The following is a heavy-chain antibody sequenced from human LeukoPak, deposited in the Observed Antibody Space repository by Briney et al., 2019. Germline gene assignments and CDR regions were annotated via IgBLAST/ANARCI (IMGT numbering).Heavy chain of an antibody. V-gene: IGHV3-30*18. CDR2: ISYDGSNK. J-gene: IGHJ6*02. CDR3: AKDIVVVTAPLGYYGMDV. D-gene: IGHD2-21*02. Sequence: PGRSLRLSCAASGFTFSSYGMHWVRQAPGKGLEWVAVISYDGSNKYYADSVKGRFTISRDNSKNTLYPQMNSLRAEDTAVYYCAKDIVVVTAPLGYYGMDVWGQGTTVTVSS. CDR1: GFTFSSYG.